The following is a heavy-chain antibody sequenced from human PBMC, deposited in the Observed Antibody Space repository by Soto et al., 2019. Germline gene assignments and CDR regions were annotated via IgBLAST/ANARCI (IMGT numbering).Heavy chain of an antibody. V-gene: IGHV1-69*01. CDR1: GGIFTNNA. Sequence: QVQVVQSGAEVKKPGSSVKVSCKVSGGIFTNNAISWVRQAPGQGLEWLGGVIPLFDTAYYAQIFRGRLKISADGATTTAYMELRGLTSADTAVYFCATGGPNDGYNFYHGMDVWGQGTTVTVS. D-gene: IGHD2-15*01. CDR2: VIPLFDTA. CDR3: ATGGPNDGYNFYHGMDV. J-gene: IGHJ6*02.